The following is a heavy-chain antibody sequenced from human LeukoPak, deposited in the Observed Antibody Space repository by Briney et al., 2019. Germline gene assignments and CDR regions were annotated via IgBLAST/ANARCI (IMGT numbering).Heavy chain of an antibody. CDR1: GFTSDDYA. J-gene: IGHJ3*02. D-gene: IGHD3-10*01. Sequence: PGRSLRLSCAASGFTSDDYAMHWVRQAPGKGLEWVSGISWNSGSIGYADSVKGRFTISRDNAKNSLYLQMNSLRAEDTALYYCAKALWFGDFAAFDIWGQGTMVTVSS. V-gene: IGHV3-9*02. CDR2: ISWNSGSI. CDR3: AKALWFGDFAAFDI.